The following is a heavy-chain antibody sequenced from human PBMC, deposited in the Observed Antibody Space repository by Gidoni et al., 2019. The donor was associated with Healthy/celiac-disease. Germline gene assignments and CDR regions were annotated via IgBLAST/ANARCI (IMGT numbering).Heavy chain of an antibody. CDR1: GFTFIIYA. V-gene: IGHV3-64D*06. Sequence: EVQLVESGGGLVQPGGSLRLSCSASGFTFIIYAMHWVRQAPGKGLEYVSAISSNGGSTYYADSVKGRFTISRDNSKNTLYLQMSSLRAEDTAVYYCVKEFPEFTAAWVYYFDYWGQGTLVTVSS. D-gene: IGHD3-10*01. CDR3: VKEFPEFTAAWVYYFDY. J-gene: IGHJ4*02. CDR2: ISSNGGST.